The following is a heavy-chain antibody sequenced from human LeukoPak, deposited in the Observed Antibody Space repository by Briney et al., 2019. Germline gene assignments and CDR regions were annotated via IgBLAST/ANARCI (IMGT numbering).Heavy chain of an antibody. CDR3: AKVGYCSSTSCYGLPFDY. V-gene: IGHV3-30*04. J-gene: IGHJ4*02. CDR2: ISYDGSNK. Sequence: QPGGSLRLSCAASGFTFSSYAMHWVRQAPGKGLEWVAVISYDGSNKYYADSVKGRFTISRDNSKNTLYLQMNSLRAEDTAVYYCAKVGYCSSTSCYGLPFDYWGQGTLVTVSS. D-gene: IGHD2-2*01. CDR1: GFTFSSYA.